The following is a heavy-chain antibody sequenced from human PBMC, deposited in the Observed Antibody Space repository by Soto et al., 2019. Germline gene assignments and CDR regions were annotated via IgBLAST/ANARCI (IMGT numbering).Heavy chain of an antibody. CDR2: IIPIFGTA. D-gene: IGHD1-26*01. V-gene: IGHV1-69*01. CDR3: AREGKWEILGYYYYGMDV. J-gene: IGHJ6*02. CDR1: GGTFSSYA. Sequence: QVQLVQSGAEVKKPGSSVKVSCKASGGTFSSYAISWVRQAPGQGREWMGGIIPIFGTANYAQKFQGRVTITADESTSTAYMELSSLRSEDTAVYYCAREGKWEILGYYYYGMDVGGQGTTGTVSS.